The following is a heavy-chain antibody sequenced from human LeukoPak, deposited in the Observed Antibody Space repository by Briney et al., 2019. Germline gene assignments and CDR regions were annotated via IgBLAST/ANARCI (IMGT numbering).Heavy chain of an antibody. D-gene: IGHD2-8*02. CDR3: AKGLVGTEYFQH. V-gene: IGHV3-7*03. CDR2: IKHDGSEK. CDR1: GFIFTNYF. J-gene: IGHJ1*01. Sequence: GGSLRLSCAASGFIFTNYFMSWVRQAPGKGLEWVASIKHDGSEKYYVDSVKGRFTISRDNSKNTLSLQMNSLRAEDTAVYHCAKGLVGTEYFQHWGQGTLVTVSS.